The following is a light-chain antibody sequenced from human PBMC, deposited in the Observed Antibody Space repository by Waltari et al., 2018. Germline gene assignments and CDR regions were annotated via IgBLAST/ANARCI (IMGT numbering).Light chain of an antibody. V-gene: IGKV2-30*01. CDR3: MQASNWPYT. J-gene: IGKJ2*01. CDR1: QSLVYKDGNTY. CDR2: KVS. Sequence: DVVMTQSPLSLPVTLGQPASISCRSSQSLVYKDGNTYLNWFQQRPGQSPRRLIYKVSNRDSGVLDRFSGSGSATDFTLKISRVEAEDVGVYYCMQASNWPYTFGQGTKLEI.